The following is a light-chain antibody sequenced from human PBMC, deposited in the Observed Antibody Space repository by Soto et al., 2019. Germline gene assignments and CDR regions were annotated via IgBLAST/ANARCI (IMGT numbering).Light chain of an antibody. V-gene: IGLV2-14*01. CDR2: EVS. Sequence: QSVLTQPASVSGSPGQSITISCTGTSSDVGGYNYVSWYQQHPGKAPKLMIYEVSNRPSGVSTRFSGSKSGNTASLTISGLQAEDEAHFYCSSYTTFTTPVFGGGTKVTVL. CDR3: SSYTTFTTPV. CDR1: SSDVGGYNY. J-gene: IGLJ2*01.